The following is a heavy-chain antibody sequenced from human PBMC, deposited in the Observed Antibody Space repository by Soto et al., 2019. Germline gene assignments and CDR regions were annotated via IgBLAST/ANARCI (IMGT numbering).Heavy chain of an antibody. Sequence: PXETLSLTCTVSGCSISSSSYYWGWIRQPPGKGLEWIGSIYYSGSTYYNPSLKSRVTISVDTSKNQFSLKLSSVTAADTAVYYCARHGTSNSYYYYYYGMDVWGQGTTVTVSS. J-gene: IGHJ6*02. V-gene: IGHV4-39*01. D-gene: IGHD1-1*01. CDR2: IYYSGST. CDR1: GCSISSSSYY. CDR3: ARHGTSNSYYYYYYGMDV.